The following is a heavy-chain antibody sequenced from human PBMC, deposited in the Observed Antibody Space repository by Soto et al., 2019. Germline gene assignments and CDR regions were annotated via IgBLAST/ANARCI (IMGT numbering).Heavy chain of an antibody. CDR1: GFTFSNAW. J-gene: IGHJ4*02. Sequence: GGSLRLSCAASGFTFSNAWMSWVRQAPGKGLEWVGRIKGEADGGTTDYAAPVKGRITISRDHSKDTLYLHMNSLKTEDTAVYYCTTGVSKGYHNLDYWGEGT. CDR2: IKGEADGGTT. CDR3: TTGVSKGYHNLDY. D-gene: IGHD2-2*01. V-gene: IGHV3-15*01.